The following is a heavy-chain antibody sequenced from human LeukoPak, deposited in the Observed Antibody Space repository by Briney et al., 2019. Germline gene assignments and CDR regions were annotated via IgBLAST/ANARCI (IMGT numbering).Heavy chain of an antibody. CDR1: GDSISSGAY. Sequence: SETLSLTCSVSGDSISSGAYWGWIRQPPGKGLEWIGSIYYTGSTYYNPSLRSRVTISVDTSKNQFSLKLSSVTAADTAVYYCARGDVIGYSSGWPTYWGQGTLVTVSS. CDR2: IYYTGST. J-gene: IGHJ4*02. V-gene: IGHV4-38-2*02. D-gene: IGHD6-19*01. CDR3: ARGDVIGYSSGWPTY.